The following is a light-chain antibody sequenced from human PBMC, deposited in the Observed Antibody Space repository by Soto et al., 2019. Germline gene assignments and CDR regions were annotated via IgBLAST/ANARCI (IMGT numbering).Light chain of an antibody. CDR3: SSYTGSNIWV. CDR1: SSDVGGYNY. Sequence: QSALTQPPSASGSPGQSVTISCTGTSSDVGGYNYVSWHQQHPGKAPKLLVYEVNKRPSGVPDRFSGSKSGNTASLTVSGLQAEDEADYYCSSYTGSNIWVFGGGTKLTVL. V-gene: IGLV2-8*01. J-gene: IGLJ3*02. CDR2: EVN.